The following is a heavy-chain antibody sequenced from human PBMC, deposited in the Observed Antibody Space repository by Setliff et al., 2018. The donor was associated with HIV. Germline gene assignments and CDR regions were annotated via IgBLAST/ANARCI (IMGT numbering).Heavy chain of an antibody. Sequence: SETMSLTCTVSGGPKSGYYCSWLRQSPVQGLEWMGYIYSSGTTNYHPSLQSRVSISLDTSSSQISLMLSSVTAADTAIYYCANCWRASGTYVCDIWGLGTMGTVSS. CDR1: GGPKSGYY. CDR3: ANCWRASGTYVCDI. D-gene: IGHD3-16*01. CDR2: IYSSGTT. V-gene: IGHV4-4*08. J-gene: IGHJ3*02.